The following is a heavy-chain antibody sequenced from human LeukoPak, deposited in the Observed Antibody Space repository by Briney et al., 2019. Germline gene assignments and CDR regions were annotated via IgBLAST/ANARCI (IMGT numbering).Heavy chain of an antibody. CDR3: ARDEASSSWYPTSFDY. V-gene: IGHV3-33*08. D-gene: IGHD6-13*01. CDR2: IWYDGSNK. Sequence: GGSLRLSCAASGFTFSSYGMHWVRQAPGKGLEWVAVIWYDGSNKYYADSVKGRFTISRDNSKNTLYLQMNSLRAEDTAVYYCARDEASSSWYPTSFDYWGQGTLVTVSS. J-gene: IGHJ4*02. CDR1: GFTFSSYG.